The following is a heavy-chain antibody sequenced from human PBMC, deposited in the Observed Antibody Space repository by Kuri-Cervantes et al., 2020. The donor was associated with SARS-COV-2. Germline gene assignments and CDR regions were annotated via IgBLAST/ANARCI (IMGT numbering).Heavy chain of an antibody. CDR2: INSDGSST. D-gene: IGHD6-13*01. CDR1: GFTFSSYS. J-gene: IGHJ4*02. Sequence: GESLKISCAASGFTFSSYSMNWVRQAPGKGLVWVSRINSDGSSTSYADSVKGRFTISRDNAKNTLYLQMNSLRAEDTAVYYCARAYSSSYVLYFDYWGQRTLVTVSS. CDR3: ARAYSSSYVLYFDY. V-gene: IGHV3-74*01.